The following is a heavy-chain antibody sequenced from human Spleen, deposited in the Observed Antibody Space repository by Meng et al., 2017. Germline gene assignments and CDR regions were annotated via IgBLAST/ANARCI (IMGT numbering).Heavy chain of an antibody. J-gene: IGHJ5*02. CDR2: IGHSGFT. Sequence: QPQLQEAGPGLVKPSEALSLTFSVSGGSISTSGYYWGWIRQPPGQGLEWIGSIGHSGFTYYTPSLKSRVTVSIDTSRNQFSLWLTSVTAADTAVYYCVRSSGWVRTGFDPWGQGTLVTVS. CDR1: GGSISTSGYY. CDR3: VRSSGWVRTGFDP. D-gene: IGHD6-19*01. V-gene: IGHV4-39*01.